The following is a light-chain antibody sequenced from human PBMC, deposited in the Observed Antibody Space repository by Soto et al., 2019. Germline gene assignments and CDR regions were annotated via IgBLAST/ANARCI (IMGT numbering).Light chain of an antibody. CDR1: ESISNSY. V-gene: IGKV3-20*01. CDR3: QQYGSSPT. Sequence: ETVLTKSPATLPLSPVERTTLSCRSSESISNSYLAWYQQKPGQAPRLLIYGASSRVTGIPDRFSGSGSGTDFTLTISRLEPDDFAVYSCQQYGSSPTCGQGTRLDIK. J-gene: IGKJ5*01. CDR2: GAS.